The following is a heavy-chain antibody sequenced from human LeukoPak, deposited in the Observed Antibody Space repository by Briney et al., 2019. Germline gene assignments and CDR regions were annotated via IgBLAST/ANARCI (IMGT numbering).Heavy chain of an antibody. J-gene: IGHJ4*02. CDR2: IYYSGST. V-gene: IGHV4-39*01. Sequence: SETLSLTCTVSGGSISSSSYYWGWIRQPPGKGLEWIGSIYYSGSTYYNPSLKSRVTISVDTSKNQFSLKLSSVTAADTAVYYCASLGEYSSSWYGNYWGQGTLVTVSS. CDR1: GGSISSSSYY. CDR3: ASLGEYSSSWYGNY. D-gene: IGHD6-13*01.